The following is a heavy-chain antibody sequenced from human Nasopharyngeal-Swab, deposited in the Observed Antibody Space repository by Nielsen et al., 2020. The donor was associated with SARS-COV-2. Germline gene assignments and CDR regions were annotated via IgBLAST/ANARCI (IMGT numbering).Heavy chain of an antibody. V-gene: IGHV1-2*06. CDR2: INPNSGGT. D-gene: IGHD6-13*01. J-gene: IGHJ5*02. CDR3: ARAMRGSSSWDGFDP. Sequence: WVRQAPGQGLEWMGRINPNSGGTNYAQKFQGRVTMTRDTSISTAYMELSSLRSDDTAVYYCARAMRGSSSWDGFDPWGQGTLVTVSS.